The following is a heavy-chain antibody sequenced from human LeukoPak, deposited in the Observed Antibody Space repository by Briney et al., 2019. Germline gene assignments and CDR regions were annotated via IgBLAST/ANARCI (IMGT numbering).Heavy chain of an antibody. CDR2: ISGSGDNT. CDR1: GFTFSNYA. CDR3: AKECRVGHYYGMDV. J-gene: IGHJ6*02. D-gene: IGHD2-15*01. V-gene: IGHV3-23*01. Sequence: GGSLRLSCAASGFTFSNYAMSGVRQAPGKGLEWVSAISGSGDNTYYADSVKGRFTISRDSSKNTLFLQMNSLRAEDTALYYCAKECRVGHYYGMDVWGQGTTVTVFS.